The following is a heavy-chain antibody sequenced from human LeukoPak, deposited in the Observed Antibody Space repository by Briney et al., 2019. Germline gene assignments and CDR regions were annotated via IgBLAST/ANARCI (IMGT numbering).Heavy chain of an antibody. CDR3: ARDGGWFGELLPWNYYMDV. V-gene: IGHV3-30*04. Sequence: PGGSLRLSCAASGFTFSSYAMHWVRQVPGKGLEWVAVISYDGSNKYYADSVKGRFTISRDNSKNTLYLQMNSLRAEDTAVYYCARDGGWFGELLPWNYYMDVWGKGTTVTVSS. CDR2: ISYDGSNK. CDR1: GFTFSSYA. J-gene: IGHJ6*03. D-gene: IGHD3-10*01.